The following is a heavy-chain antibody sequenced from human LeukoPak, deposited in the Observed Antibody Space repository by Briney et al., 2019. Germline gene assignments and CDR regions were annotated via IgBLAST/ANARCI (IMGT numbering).Heavy chain of an antibody. CDR1: GGTFSSYA. CDR2: IIPILGIA. Sequence: SVTVSCTASGGTFSSYAISWVRQAPGQGLEWMGRIIPILGIANYAQKFQGRVTITADKSTSTAYMELSSLRSEDTAVYYCARGLGIAAAGNYFDYWGQGTLVTVSS. V-gene: IGHV1-69*04. D-gene: IGHD6-13*01. J-gene: IGHJ4*02. CDR3: ARGLGIAAAGNYFDY.